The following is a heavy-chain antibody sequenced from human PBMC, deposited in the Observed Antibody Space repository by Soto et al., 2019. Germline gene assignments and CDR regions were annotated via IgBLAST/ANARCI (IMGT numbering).Heavy chain of an antibody. CDR1: GFSVNKTGVG. Sequence: QITLKESGPTLVKPTQTLTLACTCSGFSVNKTGVGVAWIRQPPGKALEWLALIYWNGETTYTPSLKSRLTVTRDTSKNQVVLTVTHLDPVDTGTYFCAHRRGHYYGRYFDSWGPGIPVTVSS. D-gene: IGHD3-10*01. J-gene: IGHJ4*02. V-gene: IGHV2-5*01. CDR2: IYWNGET. CDR3: AHRRGHYYGRYFDS.